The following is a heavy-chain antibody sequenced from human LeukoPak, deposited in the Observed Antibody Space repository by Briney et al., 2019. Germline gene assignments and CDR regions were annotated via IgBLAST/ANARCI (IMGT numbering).Heavy chain of an antibody. J-gene: IGHJ4*02. D-gene: IGHD3-22*01. CDR2: ISRSSDII. V-gene: IGHV3-48*01. CDR3: ARDTPTGSGYYFPSVVDY. CDR1: GFTFSSYN. Sequence: GGSLRISCAASGFTFSSYNMNWVRQAPGKGLEWISYISRSSDIIYYGDSVKGRFTISRDNAKNSLYLQMNSLRAEDTAMYYCARDTPTGSGYYFPSVVDYWGQGTLVTVSS.